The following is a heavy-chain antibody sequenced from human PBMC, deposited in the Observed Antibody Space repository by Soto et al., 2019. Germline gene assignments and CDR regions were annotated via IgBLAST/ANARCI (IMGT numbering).Heavy chain of an antibody. D-gene: IGHD3-10*01. CDR3: ASSDPDTSGRHHSYGLDV. CDR1: SVSVSSAGYH. V-gene: IGHV4-31*03. J-gene: IGHJ6*02. CDR2: IYYSGIT. Sequence: PSETLSLTCTVSSVSVSSAGYHWSWIRQHPGKGLEWIGYIYYSGITYYNPSLKSRVTMSIDTSKNQFSLNLISVTAADTAAYYCASSDPDTSGRHHSYGLDVWGQGTTVTVSS.